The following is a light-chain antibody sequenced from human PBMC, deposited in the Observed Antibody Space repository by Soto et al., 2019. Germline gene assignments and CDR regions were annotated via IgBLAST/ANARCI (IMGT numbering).Light chain of an antibody. Sequence: DIQMTQSPSTLSASIGDRVTISFRASQSIGSWLAWYQQKPGKAPKLLIYDASSLQSGVPSRFSGSGSGTEFTLTISSLQPDDFATYYCQPFKSYSLTFGGGTKVDI. CDR1: QSIGSW. CDR3: QPFKSYSLT. CDR2: DAS. J-gene: IGKJ4*01. V-gene: IGKV1-5*01.